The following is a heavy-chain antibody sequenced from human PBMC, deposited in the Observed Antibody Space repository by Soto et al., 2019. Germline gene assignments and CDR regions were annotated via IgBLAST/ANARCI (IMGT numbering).Heavy chain of an antibody. D-gene: IGHD3-10*01. V-gene: IGHV5-51*01. J-gene: IGHJ4*02. Sequence: SGESLKISCQASGYTFIHFWVALVRQVPGKGLEWMVVIYAGASDIRYSPSFEGHVTIAADKSTDTAYLQGSSLEAADTAICYFARRASSRGSDSAAFDSWGPGPLVTVSS. CDR2: IYAGASDI. CDR3: ARRASSRGSDSAAFDS. CDR1: GYTFIHFW.